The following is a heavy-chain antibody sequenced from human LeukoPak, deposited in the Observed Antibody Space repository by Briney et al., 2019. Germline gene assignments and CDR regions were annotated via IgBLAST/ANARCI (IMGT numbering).Heavy chain of an antibody. D-gene: IGHD5-18*01. CDR3: ARRGYTYGNSDY. CDR2: LYHSGST. V-gene: IGHV4-38-2*01. CDR1: GYSISSGYY. J-gene: IGHJ4*02. Sequence: SETLSLTCAVSGYSISSGYYWDWIRQPPGKGLEWIGTLYHSGSTYYNPSLKSRLTISVDTSKNQFSLKLSSVTAADTAVYYCARRGYTYGNSDYWGQGTLVTVSS.